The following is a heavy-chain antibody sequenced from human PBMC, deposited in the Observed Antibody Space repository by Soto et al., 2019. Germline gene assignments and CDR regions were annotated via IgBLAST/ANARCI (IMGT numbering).Heavy chain of an antibody. D-gene: IGHD1-26*01. Sequence: EVQLLESGGGLVQPGGSLRLSCAASGFTFSSYAMRWVRQAPVKGLEWVSAISGSGGSTHYADSVKGRFTISRDNSRNTLYLQMNSLRAEDTAVYYWAGRGSGSYYDSWGQGTLVTVSS. J-gene: IGHJ4*02. CDR1: GFTFSSYA. CDR2: ISGSGGST. CDR3: AGRGSGSYYDS. V-gene: IGHV3-23*01.